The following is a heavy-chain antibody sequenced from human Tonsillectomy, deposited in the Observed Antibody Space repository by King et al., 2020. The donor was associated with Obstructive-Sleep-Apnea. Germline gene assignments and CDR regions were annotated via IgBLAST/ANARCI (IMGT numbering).Heavy chain of an antibody. D-gene: IGHD2-2*01. CDR3: VREGKVCTSTSCLGDY. CDR2: IKVDGGEK. Sequence: VQLVESGGGLVQPGGSLRLSCAVSGFTVGHYWMSWVRQAPGKGLEWVANIKVDGGEKYHEDSVRGRFTISGDNAKNSLYLQMNSLRAEDPAIYFCVREGKVCTSTSCLGDYWGQGTVVTVSS. J-gene: IGHJ4*02. CDR1: GFTVGHYW. V-gene: IGHV3-7*03.